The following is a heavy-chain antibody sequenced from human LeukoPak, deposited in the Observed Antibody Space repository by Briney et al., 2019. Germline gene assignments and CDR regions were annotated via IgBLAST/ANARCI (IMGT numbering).Heavy chain of an antibody. CDR1: GYTFTSYY. Sequence: ASVKVSCKASGYTFTSYYMHWVRQAPGQGLGWMGIINPSGGSTSYAQKFQGRVTMTRDMSTSTVYMELSSLRSEDTAVYYCARAAYGSGSYYYYYYYMDVWGKGTTVTISS. J-gene: IGHJ6*03. V-gene: IGHV1-46*01. CDR2: INPSGGST. CDR3: ARAAYGSGSYYYYYYYMDV. D-gene: IGHD3-10*01.